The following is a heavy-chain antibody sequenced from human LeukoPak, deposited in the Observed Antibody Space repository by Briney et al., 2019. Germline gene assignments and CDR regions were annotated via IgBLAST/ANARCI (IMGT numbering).Heavy chain of an antibody. V-gene: IGHV4-38-2*01. Sequence: SETLSLTCAVSGYSISSGYYWGWIRQPPGKGLGWIGSIFHSGSTYYNPPLKSRVNMSVDTSKNQISLKLSSVTAADTAVYYCARASGSYGSGSYYYYGMDVWGKGTTVTVSS. D-gene: IGHD3-10*01. CDR2: IFHSGST. CDR1: GYSISSGYY. CDR3: ARASGSYGSGSYYYYGMDV. J-gene: IGHJ6*04.